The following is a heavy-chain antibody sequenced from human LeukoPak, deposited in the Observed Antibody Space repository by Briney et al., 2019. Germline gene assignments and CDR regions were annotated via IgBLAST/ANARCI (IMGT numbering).Heavy chain of an antibody. J-gene: IGHJ4*02. CDR1: GDTFNNYA. CDR3: VRSAVTGHFDY. CDR2: SIPLLDIS. D-gene: IGHD6-19*01. V-gene: IGHV1-69*04. Sequence: GASVKVSCKTSGDTFNNYAISWVRQAPGQGLEWMGRSIPLLDISNYAQKFQARVTITTDKSTTTVYMEVSSLRSDDTALYYCVRSAVTGHFDYWGQGTLVAVSS.